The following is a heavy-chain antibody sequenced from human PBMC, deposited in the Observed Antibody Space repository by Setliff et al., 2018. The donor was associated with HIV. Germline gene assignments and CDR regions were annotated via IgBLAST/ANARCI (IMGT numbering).Heavy chain of an antibody. CDR2: IGPYNGRT. CDR3: ARGYYYDTSAPGFDY. J-gene: IGHJ4*02. D-gene: IGHD3-22*01. V-gene: IGHV1-18*01. CDR1: GYMFIAYG. Sequence: GASVKVSCKTSGYMFIAYGMSWVRRAPGQGLEWMGWIGPYNGRTEYAQEFQGRVSLTIDTSASTAYMELRSLRSDDTAVYYCARGYYYDTSAPGFDYWGQGTLVTVSS.